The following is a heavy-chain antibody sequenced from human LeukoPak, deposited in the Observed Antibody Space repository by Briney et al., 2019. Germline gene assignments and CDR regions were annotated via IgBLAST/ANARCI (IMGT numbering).Heavy chain of an antibody. CDR1: GGXITHYY. V-gene: IGHV4-4*09. D-gene: IGHD3-3*01. Sequence: SETLSLTCTVSGGXITHYYWNWMRQPPGRGLEWIGYILKSGSSNYNPSLKSRVTISLDTSQNQFSLNLRSVTAADTAVYYCASGEDSAKTAYWGQGTLVTVSS. J-gene: IGHJ4*02. CDR2: ILKSGSS. CDR3: ASGEDSAKTAY.